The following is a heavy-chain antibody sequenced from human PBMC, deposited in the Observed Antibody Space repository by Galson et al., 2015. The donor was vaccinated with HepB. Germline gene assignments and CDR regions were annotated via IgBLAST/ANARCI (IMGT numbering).Heavy chain of an antibody. V-gene: IGHV1-24*01. J-gene: IGHJ5*02. CDR1: GYTLTELS. CDR3: ATRREVYSSGWYQVRFWFDP. CDR2: FDPEDGET. D-gene: IGHD6-19*01. Sequence: SVKVSCKVSGYTLTELSMHWVRQAPGKGLEWMGGFDPEDGETIYAQKFQGRVTMTEDTSTDTAYMELSSLRSEDTAVYYCATRREVYSSGWYQVRFWFDPWGQGTLVTVSS.